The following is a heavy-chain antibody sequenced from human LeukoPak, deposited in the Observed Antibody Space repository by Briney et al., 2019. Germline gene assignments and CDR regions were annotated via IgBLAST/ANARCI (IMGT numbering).Heavy chain of an antibody. CDR2: IYHSGST. Sequence: SQTLSLTCTVSGGSISSGGYYWSWIRQPPGKGLEWIGYIYHSGSTYYNPSLKSRVTISVDRSKNQFSLKLSSVTAADTAVYYCARDRLIAATYYYYMDVWGKGTTVTVSS. D-gene: IGHD6-6*01. CDR3: ARDRLIAATYYYYMDV. V-gene: IGHV4-30-2*01. CDR1: GGSISSGGYY. J-gene: IGHJ6*03.